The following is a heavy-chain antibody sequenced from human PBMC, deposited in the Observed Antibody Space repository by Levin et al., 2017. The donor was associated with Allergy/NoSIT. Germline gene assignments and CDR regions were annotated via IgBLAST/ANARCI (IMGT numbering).Heavy chain of an antibody. D-gene: IGHD2-21*02. CDR2: IGPTGDT. CDR3: ARTAARAGAPPHY. CDR1: GFTFSDYA. V-gene: IGHV3-13*01. J-gene: IGHJ4*02. Sequence: GGSLRLSCEVSGFTFSDYAMQWFRQVTGRGLEWVSAIGPTGDTSYAGSVKGRFTISRENARNSLYLQMNSLRVGDTAVYYCARTAARAGAPPHYWGQGTLVTVSS.